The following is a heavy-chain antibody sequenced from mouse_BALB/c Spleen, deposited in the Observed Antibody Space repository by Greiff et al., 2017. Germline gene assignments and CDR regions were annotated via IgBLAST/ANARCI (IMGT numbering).Heavy chain of an antibody. D-gene: IGHD2-4*01. CDR3: ARASRLRRFMDY. J-gene: IGHJ4*01. CDR1: GFTFTDYY. CDR2: IRNKANGYTT. V-gene: IGHV7-3*02. Sequence: VQLKESGGGLVQPGGSLRLSCATSGFTFTDYYMSWVRQPPGKALEWLGFIRNKANGYTTEYSASVKGRFTISRDNSQSILYLQMNTLRAEDSATYYCARASRLRRFMDYWGQGTSVTVSS.